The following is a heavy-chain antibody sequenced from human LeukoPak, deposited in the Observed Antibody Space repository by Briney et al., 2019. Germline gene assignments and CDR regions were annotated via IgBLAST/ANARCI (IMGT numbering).Heavy chain of an antibody. D-gene: IGHD2-2*01. J-gene: IGHJ5*02. CDR2: IYTSGST. Sequence: PSETLSLTCTVSGGSTSSYYWSWIRQPAGKGLEWIGRIYTSGSTNYNPSLKSRVTMSVDTSKNQFSLKLSSVTAADTAVYYRARELAKGVVPAAITANWFDPWGQGTLVTVSS. CDR1: GGSTSSYY. CDR3: ARELAKGVVPAAITANWFDP. V-gene: IGHV4-4*07.